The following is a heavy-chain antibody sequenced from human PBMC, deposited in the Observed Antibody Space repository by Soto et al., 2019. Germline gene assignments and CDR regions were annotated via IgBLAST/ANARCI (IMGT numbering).Heavy chain of an antibody. CDR1: GFTFSTDA. D-gene: IGHD2-2*02. CDR3: AKDPLYFADPP. Sequence: EVQLLESGGGLVQPGGSLRLSCAASGFTFSTDAMSWVRQAPGKGLEWVSTISGSGGNTYYADSVKGRFTISRDNSKNTLYLQMNSLRADDTAVYYCAKDPLYFADPPWGQGTLVTVSS. CDR2: ISGSGGNT. V-gene: IGHV3-23*01. J-gene: IGHJ4*02.